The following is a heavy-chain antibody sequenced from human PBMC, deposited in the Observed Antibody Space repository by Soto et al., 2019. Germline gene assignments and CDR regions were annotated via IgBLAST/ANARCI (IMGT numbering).Heavy chain of an antibody. CDR1: GYTFTSYG. CDR2: ISAYNGNT. D-gene: IGHD3-22*01. V-gene: IGHV1-18*01. CDR3: ARSIHYYDSSGYYYFDY. Sequence: ASVNVSCKASGYTFTSYGISWVRQAPGQGLEWMGWISAYNGNTNYAQKLQGRVTMTTDTSTSTAYMELRSLRSDDTAVYYCARSIHYYDSSGYYYFDYWGQGTLVTVSS. J-gene: IGHJ4*02.